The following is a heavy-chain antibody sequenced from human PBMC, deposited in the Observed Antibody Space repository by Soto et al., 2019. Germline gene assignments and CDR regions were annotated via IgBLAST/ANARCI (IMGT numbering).Heavy chain of an antibody. V-gene: IGHV3-74*01. Sequence: EVQLVESGGGLVQPGGSLRLSCVASGFTFSGYWMHWVRQAPGKGLVWVSRIDGDGSRTNYADSVKGRFTISRDNAKKTLYLQMNSLRAEDTAVYYCARELASYNDYWGQGTLVTVSS. D-gene: IGHD1-1*01. J-gene: IGHJ4*02. CDR2: IDGDGSRT. CDR1: GFTFSGYW. CDR3: ARELASYNDY.